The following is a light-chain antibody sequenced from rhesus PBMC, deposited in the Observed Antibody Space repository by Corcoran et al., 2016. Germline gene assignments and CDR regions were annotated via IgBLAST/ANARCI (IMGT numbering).Light chain of an antibody. J-gene: IGKJ3*01. Sequence: DIQMTQSPSALSASVGDRVTISCRASQNIYSNLAWYQQKPGKAPKLLIYAASSLRTGIPSRFSGSGSGTDFTLTISSLQPEDTASYYCQHYYDSPFTFGPGTKLDI. CDR3: QHYYDSPFT. CDR1: QNIYSN. CDR2: AAS. V-gene: IGKV1S8*01.